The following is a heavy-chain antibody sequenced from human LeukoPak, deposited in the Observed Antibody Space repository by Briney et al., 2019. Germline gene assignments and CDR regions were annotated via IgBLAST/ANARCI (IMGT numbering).Heavy chain of an antibody. V-gene: IGHV3-21*01. D-gene: IGHD5-18*01. J-gene: IGHJ6*02. CDR2: ISSSSSYI. CDR3: AREKKTAMVTIPTSVYGMDV. CDR1: GFTFSSYS. Sequence: PGGSLRLSCAASGFTFSSYSMNWVRQAPGKGLEWVSSISSSSSYIYYADSVKGRFTISRDNSKNTLYLQMNSLRAEDTAVYYCAREKKTAMVTIPTSVYGMDVWGQGTTVTVSS.